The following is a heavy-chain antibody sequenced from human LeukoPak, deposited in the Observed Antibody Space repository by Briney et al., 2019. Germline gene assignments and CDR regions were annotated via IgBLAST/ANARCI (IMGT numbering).Heavy chain of an antibody. J-gene: IGHJ3*02. CDR3: ARDVTVRGNDAFDI. D-gene: IGHD3-10*01. V-gene: IGHV3-33*01. Sequence: GRSLRLSCAASGFTFSSCGMHWVRQAPGKGLEWVAVIWYDGSNKYYADSVKGRFTISRDNSKNTLYLQMNSLRAEDTAVYYCARDVTVRGNDAFDIWGQGTMVTVSS. CDR2: IWYDGSNK. CDR1: GFTFSSCG.